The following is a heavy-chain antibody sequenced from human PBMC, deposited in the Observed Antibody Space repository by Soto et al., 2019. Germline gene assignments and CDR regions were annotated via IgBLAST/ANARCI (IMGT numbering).Heavy chain of an antibody. CDR3: AIGPRMWLAGGGY. D-gene: IGHD6-19*01. V-gene: IGHV4-34*01. Sequence: PSETLSLTCAVYGGSFSGYYWSWIRQPPGKGLEWLGEINHSGITDYNPSPKSRITISIDTSKKQFSLKLNSVTAEDTAVYYCAIGPRMWLAGGGYWGQGTQVTVSS. J-gene: IGHJ4*02. CDR2: INHSGIT. CDR1: GGSFSGYY.